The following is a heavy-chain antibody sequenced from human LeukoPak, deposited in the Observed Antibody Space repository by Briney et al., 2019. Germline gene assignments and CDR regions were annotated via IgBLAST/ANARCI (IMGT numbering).Heavy chain of an antibody. D-gene: IGHD3-10*01. Sequence: ASVKVSCKASGYTFTSYGISWVRQAPGQGLEWMGWISAYNVNTNYAQKLQGRVTMTTGTSPSTANMEPRSLRSDDTAVYYCARRNTNYYGSGTLPFNYYYYYMDVWGKGTTVTISS. CDR3: ARRNTNYYGSGTLPFNYYYYYMDV. J-gene: IGHJ6*03. CDR2: ISAYNVNT. V-gene: IGHV1-18*01. CDR1: GYTFTSYG.